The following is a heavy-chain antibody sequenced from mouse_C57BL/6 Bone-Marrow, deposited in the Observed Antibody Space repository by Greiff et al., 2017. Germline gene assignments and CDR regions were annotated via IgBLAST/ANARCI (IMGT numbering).Heavy chain of an antibody. D-gene: IGHD2-5*01. CDR1: GYTFTSYW. CDR2: IDPSDSHT. V-gene: IGHV1-50*01. Sequence: QVQLQQPGAELVKPGASVKLSCKASGYTFTSYWMQWVKQRPGQGLEWIGEIDPSDSHTNYNQKFKGKATLTVDTSASTAYMQLSSLTSEDSAVYYCAREGAYYSNAWFAYWGQGTLVTVSA. J-gene: IGHJ3*01. CDR3: AREGAYYSNAWFAY.